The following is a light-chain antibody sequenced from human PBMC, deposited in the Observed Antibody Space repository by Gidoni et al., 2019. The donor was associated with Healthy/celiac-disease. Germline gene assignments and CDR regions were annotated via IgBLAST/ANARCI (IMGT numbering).Light chain of an antibody. J-gene: IGLJ2*01. CDR3: QVWDSSSDLVV. V-gene: IGLV3-21*02. CDR1: NIGSKS. Sequence: SYVLTQPASVSVAPGQTARITCGGNNIGSKSVHWYKQKPGQAPVLVVYDDSDRPSGIPARFSGSNSGNTATLTISRVEAGDEADYYCQVWDSSSDLVVFGGGTKLTVL. CDR2: DDS.